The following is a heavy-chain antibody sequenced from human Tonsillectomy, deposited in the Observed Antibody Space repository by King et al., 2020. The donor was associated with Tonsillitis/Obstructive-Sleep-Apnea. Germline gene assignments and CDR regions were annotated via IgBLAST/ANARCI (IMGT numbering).Heavy chain of an antibody. CDR1: GYSITTYC. D-gene: IGHD3-10*02. J-gene: IGHJ3*02. Sequence: VQLVESGAEVKKPGESLKISCKGSGYSITTYCIGWVRQMPGKGLEWMGIICPGDSDTRYSPSFQGQVTISADKSISTAYLQWSSLQASDTAIYYCARGSVRSSDFDIWGQGTMVTVSS. V-gene: IGHV5-51*01. CDR2: ICPGDSDT. CDR3: ARGSVRSSDFDI.